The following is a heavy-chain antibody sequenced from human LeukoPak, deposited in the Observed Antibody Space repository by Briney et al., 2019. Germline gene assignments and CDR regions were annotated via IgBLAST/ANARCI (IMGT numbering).Heavy chain of an antibody. J-gene: IGHJ5*02. V-gene: IGHV1-69*06. CDR2: IIPIFGTA. CDR1: GYTFTSYG. D-gene: IGHD4-17*01. Sequence: SVKVSCKASGYTFTSYGISWVRQAPGQGLEWMGWIIPIFGTANYAQKFQGRVTITADKSTSTAYMELSSLRSEDTAVYYCARGDYESWFDPWGQGTLVTVSS. CDR3: ARGDYESWFDP.